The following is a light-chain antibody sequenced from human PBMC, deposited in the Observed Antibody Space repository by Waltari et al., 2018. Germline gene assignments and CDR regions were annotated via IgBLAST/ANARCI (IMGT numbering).Light chain of an antibody. J-gene: IGLJ2*01. CDR2: DAS. CDR1: SNDVGGYNS. CDR3: SSQSSNDVVL. V-gene: IGLV2-14*01. Sequence: QSALTQPASVSGSPGQSVTIFCAGTSNDVGGYNSVSWYQEYPGQAPRVIIYDASERPSGVSDRFSGSKSGNTASLTISGLQAEDEADYYCSSQSSNDVVLFGGGTKLTVL.